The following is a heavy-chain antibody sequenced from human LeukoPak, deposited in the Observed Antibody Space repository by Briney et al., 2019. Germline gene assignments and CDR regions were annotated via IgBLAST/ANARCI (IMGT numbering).Heavy chain of an antibody. J-gene: IGHJ4*02. CDR1: GYTFSSYD. V-gene: IGHV1-18*01. Sequence: ASVKVSCKASGYTFSSYDVSWIRQAPGQGLEWMGSISIYNGNTKYAENFRGRVTMTTDTSTSTAFMELSLRSDDTAMYYCARDQYDSVWGSYRPYFDFWGQGTLVTVSS. CDR3: ARDQYDSVWGSYRPYFDF. CDR2: ISIYNGNT. D-gene: IGHD3-16*01.